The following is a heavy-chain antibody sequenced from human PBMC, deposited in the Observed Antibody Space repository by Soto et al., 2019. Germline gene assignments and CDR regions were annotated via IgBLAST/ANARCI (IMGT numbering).Heavy chain of an antibody. CDR3: ARHVGTLRTLWFDY. Sequence: PSETLSLTCAVSGGSISSSNWWSWVRQPPGKGLEWIGEIYHSGSTNYNPSLKSRVTISVDTSKNQFSLKLSSVTAADTAVYYCARHVGTLRTLWFDYWGQGTLVTVSS. D-gene: IGHD4-17*01. CDR2: IYHSGST. J-gene: IGHJ4*02. V-gene: IGHV4-4*02. CDR1: GGSISSSNW.